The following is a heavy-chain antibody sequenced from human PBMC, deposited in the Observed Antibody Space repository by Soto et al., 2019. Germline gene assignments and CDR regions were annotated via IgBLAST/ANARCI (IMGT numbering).Heavy chain of an antibody. J-gene: IGHJ4*02. CDR2: ISYDGSNK. CDR1: GFTFSSYG. CDR3: AKEWVYDSSGWSFDY. V-gene: IGHV3-30*18. D-gene: IGHD3-22*01. Sequence: QVQLVESGGGVVQPGRSLRLSCAASGFTFSSYGMQWVRQAPGKGLEWVAVISYDGSNKYYADSLKGRFTISRDNSKNTLYLQMNSLRVEDTAVYYCAKEWVYDSSGWSFDYWGQGTLVTVSS.